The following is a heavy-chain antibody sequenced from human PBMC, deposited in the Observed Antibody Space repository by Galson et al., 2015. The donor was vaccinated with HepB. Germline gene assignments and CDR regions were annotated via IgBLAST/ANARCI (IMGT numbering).Heavy chain of an antibody. CDR2: IWDDGSNK. V-gene: IGHV3-33*01. J-gene: IGHJ4*02. CDR1: GFTFSSYG. Sequence: SLRLSCAASGFTFSSYGMHWVRQAPGKGLEWVAVIWDDGSNKYYADSVKGRFTISRDNSKNTLYLQMNSLRAEDTAVYYCARDAVAEGIDYWGQGTLVTVSS. D-gene: IGHD6-19*01. CDR3: ARDAVAEGIDY.